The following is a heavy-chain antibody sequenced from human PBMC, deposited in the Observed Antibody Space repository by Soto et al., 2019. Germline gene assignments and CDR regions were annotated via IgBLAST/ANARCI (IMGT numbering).Heavy chain of an antibody. CDR1: GFSLSTNGVG. CDR3: AHKSEDHSQTTFDI. V-gene: IGHV2-5*02. D-gene: IGHD1-7*01. J-gene: IGHJ3*02. Sequence: SGPTLVNPTQTLTLTCSFSGFSLSTNGVGVGWIRQAPGKALEWLGTIYWDDDKRYSSSLNGRLTITKDTSKNQVVLTMTNMNPVDTATYYCAHKSEDHSQTTFDIWAQGTMVTVS. CDR2: IYWDDDK.